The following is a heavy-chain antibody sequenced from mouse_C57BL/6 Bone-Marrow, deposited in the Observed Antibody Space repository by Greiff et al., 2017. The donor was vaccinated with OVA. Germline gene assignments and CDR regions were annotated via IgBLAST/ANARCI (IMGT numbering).Heavy chain of an antibody. J-gene: IGHJ2*01. Sequence: QVQLQQPGAELVKPGASVKLSCKASGYTFTSYWMHWVKQRPGQGLEWIGMIHPNSGSTNYNEKFKSKATLTVDKSSSTAYMQLSSLTSEDSAVYYCARWYYGSSPVYFDYWGQGTTLTVSS. CDR2: IHPNSGST. V-gene: IGHV1-64*01. CDR3: ARWYYGSSPVYFDY. D-gene: IGHD1-1*01. CDR1: GYTFTSYW.